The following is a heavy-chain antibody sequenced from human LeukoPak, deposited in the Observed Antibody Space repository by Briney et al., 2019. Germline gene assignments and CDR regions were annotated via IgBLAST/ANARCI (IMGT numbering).Heavy chain of an antibody. D-gene: IGHD3-22*01. J-gene: IGHJ4*02. CDR3: ARRDADSTGYLYYFDY. CDR1: GGSIGAYY. CDR2: IFYTGRT. Sequence: SETLSLTCIVSGGSIGAYYWSWIRQPPGKGLEWIGDIFYTGRTNYNPSLKSRVTILVDTSKKQFSLKLSSVTAADTALYYCARRDADSTGYLYYFDYWGQGTLVTVSS. V-gene: IGHV4-59*08.